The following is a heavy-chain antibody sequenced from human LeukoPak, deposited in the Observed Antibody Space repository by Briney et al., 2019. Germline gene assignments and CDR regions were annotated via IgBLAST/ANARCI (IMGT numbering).Heavy chain of an antibody. J-gene: IGHJ4*02. CDR2: INPNSGGT. CDR3: ARAGVWFGEITDY. D-gene: IGHD3-10*01. Sequence: ASVKVSCKASGYTLTGYYLHWVRQAPGQGLEWMGWINPNSGGTNYAQKFQGRVTMTRDTSISTAYMELSRLRSDDTAVYYCARAGVWFGEITDYWGQGTLDAVSS. CDR1: GYTLTGYY. V-gene: IGHV1-2*02.